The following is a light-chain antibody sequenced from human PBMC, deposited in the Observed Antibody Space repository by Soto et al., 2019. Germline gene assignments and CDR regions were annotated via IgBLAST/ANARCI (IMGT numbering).Light chain of an antibody. CDR2: AAS. V-gene: IGKV1-39*01. J-gene: IGKJ1*01. CDR3: QQTYSTPRRA. Sequence: DIQMTQSPSSLSASVGDRVTITCRASESIRNNLNWYQQKPGKAPKLLIYAASTLQSGVPSRFSGGGSGTEFTLTIGSLQPEDFTTYYCQQTYSTPRRAFGQGTKVEF. CDR1: ESIRNN.